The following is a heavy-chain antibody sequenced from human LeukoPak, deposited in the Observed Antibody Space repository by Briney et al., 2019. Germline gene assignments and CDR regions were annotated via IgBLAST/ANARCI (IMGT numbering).Heavy chain of an antibody. CDR1: GFTFSSYA. Sequence: GGSLRLSCAASGFTFSSYAMSWVRQARGKGLEWVSAISGSGGSTYYADSVKGRFTISRDNSKNTLYLQMNSLRAEDTAVYYCAAYYYDSSGYYLDYWGQGTLVTVSS. D-gene: IGHD3-22*01. V-gene: IGHV3-23*01. CDR2: ISGSGGST. CDR3: AAYYYDSSGYYLDY. J-gene: IGHJ4*02.